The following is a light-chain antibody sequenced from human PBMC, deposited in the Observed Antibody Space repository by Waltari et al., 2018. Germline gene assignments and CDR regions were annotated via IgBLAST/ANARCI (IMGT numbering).Light chain of an antibody. CDR2: VNSDGSH. CDR3: QTGGHGTWV. V-gene: IGLV4-69*01. CDR1: SGHSSNI. J-gene: IGLJ3*02. Sequence: QLVLTQSPSASASLGASVKLTCTLSSGHSSNIIAWLQQQPKKGPRFLMKVNSDGSHSKGDEIPDRFSGSSSGAERYLTISSLQSEDEADYYGQTGGHGTWVFGGGTKLTVL.